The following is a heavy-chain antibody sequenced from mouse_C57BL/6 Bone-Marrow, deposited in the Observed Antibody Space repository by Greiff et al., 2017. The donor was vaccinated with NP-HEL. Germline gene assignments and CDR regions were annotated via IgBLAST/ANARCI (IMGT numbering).Heavy chain of an antibody. D-gene: IGHD1-1*01. CDR1: GYSITSGYY. CDR3: ARSGSSVVGY. V-gene: IGHV3-6*01. J-gene: IGHJ4*01. Sequence: EVKLQESGPGLVKPSQSLSLTCSVTGYSITSGYYWNWIRQFPGNKLEWMGYISYDGSNNYNPSLKNRISITRDTSKNQFFLKLNSVTTEDTATYYCARSGSSVVGYWGQGTSVTVSS. CDR2: ISYDGSN.